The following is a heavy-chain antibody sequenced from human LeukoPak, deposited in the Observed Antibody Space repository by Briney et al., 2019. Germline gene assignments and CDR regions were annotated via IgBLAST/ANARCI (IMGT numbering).Heavy chain of an antibody. CDR1: GGTFTNYA. J-gene: IGHJ5*02. V-gene: IGHV1-69*05. D-gene: IGHD3-10*01. Sequence: SVKVSCKSSGGTFTNYAISWVRQAPGQGLEWMGGIVPLFGTANSAQRFQGRVTLTRDTSASTAYMELSSLRSEDMAVYYCARGAKFRSYGSGTYYTSLPFDPWGQGTLVTVSS. CDR3: ARGAKFRSYGSGTYYTSLPFDP. CDR2: IVPLFGTA.